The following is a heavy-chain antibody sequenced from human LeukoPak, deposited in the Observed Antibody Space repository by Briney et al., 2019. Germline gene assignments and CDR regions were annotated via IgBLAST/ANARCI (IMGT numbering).Heavy chain of an antibody. Sequence: GGSLRLSCAASGFTFNSYWMSWVRQAPGKGLEWVANIKQDGSEKYYVDSVRGRFTISRDDAKNSLYLQMNSLRAEDTAVYYCARDGGGSYYVYWGQGTLVTVSS. CDR1: GFTFNSYW. J-gene: IGHJ4*02. D-gene: IGHD1-26*01. CDR2: IKQDGSEK. CDR3: ARDGGGSYYVY. V-gene: IGHV3-7*01.